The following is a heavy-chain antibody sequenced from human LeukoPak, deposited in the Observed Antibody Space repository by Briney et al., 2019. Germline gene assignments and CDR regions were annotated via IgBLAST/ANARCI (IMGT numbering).Heavy chain of an antibody. Sequence: PGGSLRLSCSASGFTFSSYAMHWVRQAPGKGLEWVAVISYDGSNKYYADSVKGRFTISRDNSKSTLYLQMNSLRAEDTAVYYCARADGLLLWFGELGFDYWGQGTLVTVSS. D-gene: IGHD3-10*01. CDR3: ARADGLLLWFGELGFDY. V-gene: IGHV3-30-3*01. J-gene: IGHJ4*02. CDR2: ISYDGSNK. CDR1: GFTFSSYA.